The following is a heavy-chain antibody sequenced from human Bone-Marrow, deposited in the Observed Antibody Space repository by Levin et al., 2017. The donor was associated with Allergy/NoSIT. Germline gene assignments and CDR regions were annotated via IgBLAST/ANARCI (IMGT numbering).Heavy chain of an antibody. CDR3: ARGVYSWNQGNFFDS. D-gene: IGHD1-26*01. J-gene: IGHJ5*01. CDR2: LFSDGDT. CDR1: GASVSNGRIY. V-gene: IGHV4-61*01. Sequence: SETLSLTCSVSGASVSNGRIYWTWVRQPPGKGLEWIGYLFSDGDTNYNPSLKSRVTISIDTSDSQFSLRLTSVTTADTAIYYCARGVYSWNQGNFFDSWGQGTQVTVSA.